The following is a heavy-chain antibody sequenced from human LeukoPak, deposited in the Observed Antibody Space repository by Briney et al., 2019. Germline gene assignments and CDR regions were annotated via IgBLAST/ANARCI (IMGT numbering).Heavy chain of an antibody. V-gene: IGHV1-69*13. Sequence: ASVKVSCTASGGTFSSYAISWVRQAPGQGLEWMGGIIPIFGTANYAQKFQGRVTITADESTSTAYMELSSLRSEDTAVYYCARDGNSGYVSRGPFDYWGQGTLVTVSS. CDR1: GGTFSSYA. D-gene: IGHD5-12*01. CDR3: ARDGNSGYVSRGPFDY. J-gene: IGHJ4*02. CDR2: IIPIFGTA.